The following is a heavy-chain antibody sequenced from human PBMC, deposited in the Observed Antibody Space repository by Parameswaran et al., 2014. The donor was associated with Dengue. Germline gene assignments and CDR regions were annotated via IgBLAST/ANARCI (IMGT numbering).Heavy chain of an antibody. Sequence: VRQMPGKGLEWVGGIIPIFGTANYAQKFQGRVTITADKSTSTAYMELSSLRSEDTAVYYCARDEWVVRYEGIAFDIWGQGTMVTVSS. V-gene: IGHV1-69*06. D-gene: IGHD6-19*01. CDR2: IIPIFGTA. CDR3: ARDEWVVRYEGIAFDI. J-gene: IGHJ3*02.